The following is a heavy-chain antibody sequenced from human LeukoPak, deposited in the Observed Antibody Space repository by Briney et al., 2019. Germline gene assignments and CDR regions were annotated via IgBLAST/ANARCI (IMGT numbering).Heavy chain of an antibody. D-gene: IGHD2-2*01. J-gene: IGHJ4*02. V-gene: IGHV4-59*01. Sequence: PSETLSLTCTVSGGSISSYYWSWLRQPPGKGLEWIGYIHDSGITNYNLSLKSRVTMSVDTSKNQFSLKLRSVTPADTAVYYCARDMTRPYFFDHWGQGTLVTVSS. CDR3: ARDMTRPYFFDH. CDR2: IHDSGIT. CDR1: GGSISSYY.